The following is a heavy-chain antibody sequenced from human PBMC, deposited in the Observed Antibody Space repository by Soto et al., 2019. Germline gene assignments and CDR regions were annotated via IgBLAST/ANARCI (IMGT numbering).Heavy chain of an antibody. CDR3: TTGWLQLRLFHAFDY. CDR1: GFTFGDYA. Sequence: GGSLRLFCTASGFTFGDYAISWFRQASGKGLEWVGFIRSKAYGGTTEYAASVKGRFTISRDDSKSIAYLQMNSLKTEDTAVYYCTTGWLQLRLFHAFDYWGQGTLVTVSS. V-gene: IGHV3-49*03. D-gene: IGHD5-12*01. CDR2: IRSKAYGGTT. J-gene: IGHJ4*02.